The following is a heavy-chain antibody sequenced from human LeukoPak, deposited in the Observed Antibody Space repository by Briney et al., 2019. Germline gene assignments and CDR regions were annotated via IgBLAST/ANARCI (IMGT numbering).Heavy chain of an antibody. CDR2: ISTSGTTI. CDR1: GFTFSSYS. J-gene: IGHJ4*02. Sequence: GGSLRLSCAASGFTFSSYSMNWVRQAPGKGLEWVSYISTSGTTIYYADSVKGRFTISRDNAKNSMYLQMNSLRVEDTAVYYCARRHGDYDGSSEDWGQGPLVSVSS. CDR3: ARRHGDYDGSSED. V-gene: IGHV3-48*01. D-gene: IGHD4-17*01.